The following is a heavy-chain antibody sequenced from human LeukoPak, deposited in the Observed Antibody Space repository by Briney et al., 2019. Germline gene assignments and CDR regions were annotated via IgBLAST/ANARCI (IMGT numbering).Heavy chain of an antibody. D-gene: IGHD6-13*01. Sequence: SETLSLTCAVSGGSISSSNWWSWVRQPPGKGLEWIGEIYHSGSTNYNPSFKSRVTISVDKSKNQFSLKLSSVTAADTAVYYCASGTTGYSSSWYGFDYWGQGTLVTVSS. CDR2: IYHSGST. CDR3: ASGTTGYSSSWYGFDY. CDR1: GGSISSSNW. J-gene: IGHJ4*02. V-gene: IGHV4-4*02.